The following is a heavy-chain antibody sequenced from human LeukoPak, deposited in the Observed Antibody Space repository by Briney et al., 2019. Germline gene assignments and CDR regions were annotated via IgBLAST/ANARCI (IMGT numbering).Heavy chain of an antibody. CDR2: IAGSGSPT. V-gene: IGHV3-11*03. CDR1: GFTFSDYY. Sequence: GGSLRLSCAASGFTFSDYYMSWFGQTPGKGLEWISYIAGSGSPTSYADSVKGRFTTSRDNAEKSLYLQMNSLSAEDTAVYYCAKTLVASPGNTGGPWGQGTLVTVSS. D-gene: IGHD2-15*01. J-gene: IGHJ5*02. CDR3: AKTLVASPGNTGGP.